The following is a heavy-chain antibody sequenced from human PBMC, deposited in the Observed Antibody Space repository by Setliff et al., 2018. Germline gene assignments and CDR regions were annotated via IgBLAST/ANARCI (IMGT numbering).Heavy chain of an antibody. CDR1: GGSISSSNW. CDR3: ARGKVLYDYVWGSYRYEDYYYGMDV. J-gene: IGHJ6*02. Sequence: SETLSLTCAVSGGSISSSNWWSWVRQPPGKGLEWIGEIYHSGSTNYNPSLKSRVSISVDKSKNQFSLKLSSVTAADTAVYYCARGKVLYDYVWGSYRYEDYYYGMDVWGQGTTVTVSS. CDR2: IYHSGST. D-gene: IGHD3-16*02. V-gene: IGHV4-4*02.